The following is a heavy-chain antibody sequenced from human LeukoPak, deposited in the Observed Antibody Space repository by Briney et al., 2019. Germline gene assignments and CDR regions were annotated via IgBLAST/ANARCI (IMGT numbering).Heavy chain of an antibody. CDR2: IYTSGST. V-gene: IGHV4-61*02. Sequence: PSETLSLTCTVSGGSISSGSYYWCWIRQPAGTGLEWIGRIYTSGSTNYNPSLKSRVTISADTSKNQFSLKLTSVTAADTAAYYCARDGDSGDYAYWGQGTLVTVSS. CDR1: GGSISSGSYY. J-gene: IGHJ4*02. CDR3: ARDGDSGDYAY. D-gene: IGHD4-17*01.